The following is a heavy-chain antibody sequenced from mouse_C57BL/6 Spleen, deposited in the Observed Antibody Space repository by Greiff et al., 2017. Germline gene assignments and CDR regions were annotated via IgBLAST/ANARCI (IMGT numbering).Heavy chain of an antibody. CDR1: GFTFSDYG. Sequence: EVQGVESGGGLVKPGGSLKLSCAASGFTFSDYGMHWVRQAPEKGLEWVAYISSGSSTIYYADTVKGRFTISRDNAKNTLFRQMTSLRSEYTAMYYCARGSPGYFDVWGTGTTVTVSS. CDR3: ARGSPGYFDV. J-gene: IGHJ1*03. CDR2: ISSGSSTI. D-gene: IGHD1-1*02. V-gene: IGHV5-17*01.